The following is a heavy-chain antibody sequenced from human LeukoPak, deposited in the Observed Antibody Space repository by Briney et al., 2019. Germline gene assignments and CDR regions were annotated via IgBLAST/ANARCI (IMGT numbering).Heavy chain of an antibody. CDR2: IRDDGSNK. Sequence: GGSLRLSCAASGFTFSSYGMHWVRQAPGKGLEWVAFIRDDGSNKYYADSVKGRFTISRDNSKNTLYLQMNSLRAEDTAVYYCAKDRSGSYYGSGSAKYPDYWGQGTLVTVSS. D-gene: IGHD3-10*01. CDR3: AKDRSGSYYGSGSAKYPDY. J-gene: IGHJ4*02. V-gene: IGHV3-30*02. CDR1: GFTFSSYG.